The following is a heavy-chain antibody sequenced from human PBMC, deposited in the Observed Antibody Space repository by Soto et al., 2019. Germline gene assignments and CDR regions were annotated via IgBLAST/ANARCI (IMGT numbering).Heavy chain of an antibody. CDR3: ARGRGLRYGYCSSTSCPNWFDP. D-gene: IGHD2-2*03. J-gene: IGHJ5*02. CDR2: IYYSGST. Sequence: SETLSLTCTVSGGSISSGGYYWSWIRQHPGKGLEWIGYIYYSGSTYYNPSLKSRVTISVYTSKNQFSLKLGSVTAADTAVYYCARGRGLRYGYCSSTSCPNWFDPWGQGTLVTVSS. V-gene: IGHV4-31*03. CDR1: GGSISSGGYY.